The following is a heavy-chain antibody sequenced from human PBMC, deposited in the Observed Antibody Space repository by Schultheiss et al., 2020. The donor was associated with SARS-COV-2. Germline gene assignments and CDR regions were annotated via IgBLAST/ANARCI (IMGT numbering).Heavy chain of an antibody. Sequence: SETLSLTCAVYGGSFSGYYWSWIRQPPGKGLEWIGEINHSGSTNYNPSLKSRVTISVDTSKNQFSLKLSSVTAADTAVYYCARPMYSSGWYGFDYWGQGTLVTVSS. V-gene: IGHV4-34*01. CDR3: ARPMYSSGWYGFDY. CDR1: GGSFSGYY. CDR2: INHSGST. D-gene: IGHD6-19*01. J-gene: IGHJ4*02.